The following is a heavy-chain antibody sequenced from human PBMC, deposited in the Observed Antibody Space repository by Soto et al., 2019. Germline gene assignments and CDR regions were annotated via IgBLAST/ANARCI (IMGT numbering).Heavy chain of an antibody. D-gene: IGHD3-10*01. Sequence: PGGSLRLSCSASGFTFSSYAMHWVRQAPGKGLEYVSTVSSHGGSTYYADSVKGRFTISRDNSKNTLYLQMSSLRPEDTAVYYCVKTLQSHYGLPHWGQGALVTVSS. CDR1: GFTFSSYA. CDR3: VKTLQSHYGLPH. V-gene: IGHV3-64D*06. J-gene: IGHJ4*02. CDR2: VSSHGGST.